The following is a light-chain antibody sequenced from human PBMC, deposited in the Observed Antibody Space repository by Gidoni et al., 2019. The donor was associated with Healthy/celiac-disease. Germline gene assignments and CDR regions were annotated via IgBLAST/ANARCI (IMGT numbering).Light chain of an antibody. Sequence: ELVLTQSPATLSLSPGERATLSCSASQSVSSYLAWYQQKPGQAPRLLIYDASNRATGIPARFSGSGSGTDFTLTISSLEPEDFAVYYCQQRSNWPPRLTFGGGTKVEIK. J-gene: IGKJ4*01. CDR1: QSVSSY. CDR2: DAS. V-gene: IGKV3-11*01. CDR3: QQRSNWPPRLT.